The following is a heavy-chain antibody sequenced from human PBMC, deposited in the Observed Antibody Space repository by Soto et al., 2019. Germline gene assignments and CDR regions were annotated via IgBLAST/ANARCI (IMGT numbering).Heavy chain of an antibody. CDR3: AKGQGWSYYYDS. Sequence: EVQLLESGGGLVQPGGSLRFSCAASGFTFSSYAMSWVRLAPGKGLEWFSSIGGSGGTYYADSVKGRFTISRDNSKNMLYLHLNSLRAEDTAMYYCAKGQGWSYYYDSWGQGTLVTVSS. CDR1: GFTFSSYA. V-gene: IGHV3-23*01. J-gene: IGHJ4*02. CDR2: IGGSGGT. D-gene: IGHD2-15*01.